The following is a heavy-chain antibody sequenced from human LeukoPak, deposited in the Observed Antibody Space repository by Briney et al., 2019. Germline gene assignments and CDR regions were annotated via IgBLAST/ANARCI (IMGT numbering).Heavy chain of an antibody. D-gene: IGHD2-2*01. J-gene: IGHJ4*02. CDR3: ARDGTICTSTTCATPVY. CDR2: ISAYNGNT. Sequence: ASVKVSCKASGYTFTSYGISWVRQAPGQGLEWMGWISAYNGNTNYAQKLQGRVTMTTDTSTSTAYMELRSLRSDDTAMYYCARDGTICTSTTCATPVYWGQGTLVTVSS. CDR1: GYTFTSYG. V-gene: IGHV1-18*01.